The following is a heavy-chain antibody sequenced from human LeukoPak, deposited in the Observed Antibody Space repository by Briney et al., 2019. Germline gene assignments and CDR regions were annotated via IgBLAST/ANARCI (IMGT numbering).Heavy chain of an antibody. Sequence: PGGSLRLSCAASGFTFSSYAMSWVRQAPRKGLEWVSLISGSGQITYYTDPVKGRFTISRDSSKNMLFLQMNSLRADDTALCYCAKTRWSGTYYFDSWGQGTLVTVSS. CDR3: AKTRWSGTYYFDS. D-gene: IGHD3-3*01. CDR1: GFTFSSYA. J-gene: IGHJ4*02. CDR2: ISGSGQIT. V-gene: IGHV3-23*01.